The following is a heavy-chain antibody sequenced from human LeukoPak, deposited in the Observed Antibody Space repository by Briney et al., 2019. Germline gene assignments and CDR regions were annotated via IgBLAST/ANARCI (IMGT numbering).Heavy chain of an antibody. V-gene: IGHV1-3*01. Sequence: GASVKVSCKASGYTFTSYAMDLVRQAPGQRLEWMGWINAGNGNTKYSQKFQGRVTITRGTSASTAYMELSSLRSEDTAVYYCARDRGAAGPRWYFDYWGQGTLVTVSS. D-gene: IGHD6-13*01. CDR2: INAGNGNT. J-gene: IGHJ4*02. CDR3: ARDRGAAGPRWYFDY. CDR1: GYTFTSYA.